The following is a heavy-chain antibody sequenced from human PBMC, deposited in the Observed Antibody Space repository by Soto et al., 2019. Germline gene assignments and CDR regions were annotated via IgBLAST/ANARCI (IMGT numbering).Heavy chain of an antibody. D-gene: IGHD5-12*01. CDR1: GYTFSHYH. CDR3: TRGPFSGYDSYFDY. CDR2: LRLGGQAT. V-gene: IGHV1-46*03. J-gene: IGHJ4*02. Sequence: QVQLVQSGAEVKKPGASVRISCQASGYTFSHYHINWVPQAPGHGLEWIGILRLGGQATTDSQKFQGRVTMTSDTSTATVYMELSSLRSDDTAVYYCTRGPFSGYDSYFDYWGQGTLITVSS.